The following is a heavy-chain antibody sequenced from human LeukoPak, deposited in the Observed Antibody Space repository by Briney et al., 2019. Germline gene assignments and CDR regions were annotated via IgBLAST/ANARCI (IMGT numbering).Heavy chain of an antibody. V-gene: IGHV7-4-1*02. D-gene: IGHD3-10*01. CDR2: INTNTGNP. CDR3: ARMVRGVIIGGNWFDP. J-gene: IGHJ5*02. CDR1: GYTFASYA. Sequence: VASVKVSCKASGYTFASYAMNWVRQAPGQGLEWMGWINTNTGNPTYAQGFTGRFVFSLDTSVSTAYLQISSLKAEDTAVYYCARMVRGVIIGGNWFDPWGQGTLVTVSS.